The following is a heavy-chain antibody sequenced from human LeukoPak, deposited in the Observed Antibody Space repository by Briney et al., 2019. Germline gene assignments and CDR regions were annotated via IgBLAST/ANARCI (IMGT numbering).Heavy chain of an antibody. V-gene: IGHV1-2*06. J-gene: IGHJ5*02. Sequence: ASVKVSCKASGYTFTGYYMHWVRQAPGQGLEWMGRINPNSGGTNYAQKFQGRVTMTRDTSISTAYMELSSLRSEDTAVYYCVRDGEGVAISVNYWFDPWGQGTLVTVSS. CDR2: INPNSGGT. CDR1: GYTFTGYY. D-gene: IGHD3-10*01. CDR3: VRDGEGVAISVNYWFDP.